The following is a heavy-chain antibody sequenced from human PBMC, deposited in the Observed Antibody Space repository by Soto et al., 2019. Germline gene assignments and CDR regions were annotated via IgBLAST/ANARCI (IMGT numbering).Heavy chain of an antibody. CDR3: ALLGRSGSGRPYYYGMDV. Sequence: EVQLLESGGGLVQPGGSLRLSCAVSGLTFSYFAMSWVRQAPGKGLEWVSAISGSGGITYYADSVKGRFTISIDNSKNTLFLQMNSLRAEDTAVYYCALLGRSGSGRPYYYGMDVWGQGTTVTVSS. CDR1: GLTFSYFA. J-gene: IGHJ6*02. V-gene: IGHV3-23*01. D-gene: IGHD3-10*01. CDR2: ISGSGGIT.